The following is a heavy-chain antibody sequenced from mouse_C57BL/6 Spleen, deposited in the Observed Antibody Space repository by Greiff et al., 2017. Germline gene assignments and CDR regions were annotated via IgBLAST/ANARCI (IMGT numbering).Heavy chain of an antibody. J-gene: IGHJ1*03. D-gene: IGHD2-4*01. CDR1: GYTFTSYW. Sequence: VQLQQPGAELVRPGSSVKLSCKASGYTFTSYWMHWVKQRPIQGLEWIGNIDPSDSETHYNQKFKDKATLTVDKSSSTAYMQLSSLTSEDSAVYYCARGGLRRWGYFDVWGTGTTVTVSS. CDR2: IDPSDSET. V-gene: IGHV1-52*01. CDR3: ARGGLRRWGYFDV.